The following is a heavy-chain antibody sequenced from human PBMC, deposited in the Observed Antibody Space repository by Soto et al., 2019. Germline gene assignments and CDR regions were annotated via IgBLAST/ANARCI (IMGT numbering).Heavy chain of an antibody. CDR3: ARAEVLTRQQLVPRELYYYYGMDV. D-gene: IGHD6-13*01. CDR2: IIPIFGTA. Sequence: SVKVSCKASGGTFSSYAISWVRQAPGQGLEWMGGIIPIFGTANYAQKFQGRVTITADESTSTAYMELSSLRSEDTAVYYCARAEVLTRQQLVPRELYYYYGMDVWGQGTTVTVSS. J-gene: IGHJ6*02. CDR1: GGTFSSYA. V-gene: IGHV1-69*13.